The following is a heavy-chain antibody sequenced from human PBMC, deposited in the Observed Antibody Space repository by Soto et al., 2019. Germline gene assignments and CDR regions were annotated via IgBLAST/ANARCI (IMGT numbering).Heavy chain of an antibody. Sequence: EVQLVESGGGLVQPGRSLRLSCAASGFTFDDYAMHWVRQAPGKGLEWVSGISWNSGSIGYADSVKGRFTISRDNAKNSLYLQMNSLRAEDTALYYCAKEYNWNYYGMDVWGQGTTVTVSS. V-gene: IGHV3-9*01. D-gene: IGHD1-20*01. CDR3: AKEYNWNYYGMDV. CDR1: GFTFDDYA. J-gene: IGHJ6*02. CDR2: ISWNSGSI.